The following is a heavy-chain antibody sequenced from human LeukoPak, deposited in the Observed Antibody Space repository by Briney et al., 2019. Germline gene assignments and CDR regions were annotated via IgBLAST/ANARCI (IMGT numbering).Heavy chain of an antibody. CDR3: ARDTIGSLDY. CDR1: GFSFSNSW. V-gene: IGHV3-7*01. Sequence: PGGSLRLSCAASGFSFSNSWMAWVRQAPGQGLEWVANIKQDASTKHYAGSLKGRFTIPRDNPRNSLYLQMHSLTVDDTAVYFCARDTIGSLDYWGQGILVTVAS. CDR2: IKQDASTK. D-gene: IGHD1-26*01. J-gene: IGHJ4*02.